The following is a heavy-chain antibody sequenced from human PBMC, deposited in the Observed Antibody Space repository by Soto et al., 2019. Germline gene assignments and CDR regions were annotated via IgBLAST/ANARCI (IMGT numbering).Heavy chain of an antibody. CDR2: IGGSGGST. CDR3: AKERRDGYNKGFDY. CDR1: AFTFSSYA. D-gene: IGHD5-12*01. V-gene: IGHV3-23*01. Sequence: GGSLRLSCAASAFTFSSYAMSWVRQAPGKGLDWVSAIGGSGGSTYYADSVKGRFTISRDNSKNTLYLQMNSLRAEDTAVYYCAKERRDGYNKGFDYWGQGTLVTVSS. J-gene: IGHJ4*02.